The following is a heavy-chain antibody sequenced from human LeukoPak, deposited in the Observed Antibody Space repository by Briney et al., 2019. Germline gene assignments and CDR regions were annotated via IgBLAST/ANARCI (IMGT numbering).Heavy chain of an antibody. V-gene: IGHV1-2*02. CDR3: ARVHYYDSRGAFDY. J-gene: IGHJ4*02. CDR2: INPNSGDT. CDR1: GYTFTDFY. Sequence: ASVKVSCKASGYTFTDFYIHWVRQAPGQGLEWVGWINPNSGDTNYAQKFQGSVTMTRDTSISTAYMELSRLRSDDTAIYYCARVHYYDSRGAFDYWGQGTLVTVSS. D-gene: IGHD3-22*01.